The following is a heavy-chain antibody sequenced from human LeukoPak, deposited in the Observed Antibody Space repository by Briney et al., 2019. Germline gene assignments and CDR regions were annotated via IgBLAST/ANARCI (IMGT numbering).Heavy chain of an antibody. CDR1: GYSFTSYW. V-gene: IGHV5-10-1*01. J-gene: IGHJ4*02. Sequence: GESLKISCEGSGYSFTSYWISWVRQMPGKGLEWMGRIDPSDSYTNYSPSFQGHVTISADKSISTAYLQWSSLKASDTAMYCCARATSYGDYVGYWGQGTLVTVSS. CDR2: IDPSDSYT. CDR3: ARATSYGDYVGY. D-gene: IGHD4-17*01.